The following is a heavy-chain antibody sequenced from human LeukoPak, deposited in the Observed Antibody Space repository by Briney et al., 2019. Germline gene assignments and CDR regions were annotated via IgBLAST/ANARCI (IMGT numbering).Heavy chain of an antibody. Sequence: SVKVSCKASGGTFSSYTISWVRQAPGQGLGWIGRIIPILGIANYAQKFQGRVTITADKSTSTAYMELSSLRSEDTAVYYCARDGAAGDYYYGMDVWGQGTTVTVSS. D-gene: IGHD2-15*01. CDR1: GGTFSSYT. CDR3: ARDGAAGDYYYGMDV. J-gene: IGHJ6*02. CDR2: IIPILGIA. V-gene: IGHV1-69*04.